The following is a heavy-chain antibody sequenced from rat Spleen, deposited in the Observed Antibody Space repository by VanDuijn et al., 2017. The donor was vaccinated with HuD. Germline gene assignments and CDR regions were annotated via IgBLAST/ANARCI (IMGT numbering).Heavy chain of an antibody. CDR3: ARPNYGYPFAY. J-gene: IGHJ3*01. D-gene: IGHD1-11*01. V-gene: IGHV5-7*01. Sequence: EVQLVESGGGLVQPGRSLKLSCSASGFTFSSFAMAWVRQAPKKGLEWVATISYDGSGTFYRDSVKGRFTISRDNARSTLYLQMDSLRSEDTATYYCARPNYGYPFAYWGQGTLVTVSS. CDR1: GFTFSSFA. CDR2: ISYDGSGT.